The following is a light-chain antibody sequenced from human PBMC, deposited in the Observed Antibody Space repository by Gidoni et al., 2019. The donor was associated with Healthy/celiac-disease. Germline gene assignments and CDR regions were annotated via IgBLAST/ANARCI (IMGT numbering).Light chain of an antibody. CDR1: SSNIGSNT. J-gene: IGLJ2*01. CDR2: SNN. Sequence: QSVLTQPPSASGTPGQRFTISCSGSSSNIGSNTVNWYQQPPGTAPKLLIYSNNQRPSGVPDRFSGSNSGTSASLAISGLQSEDEADYYCAAWDDSLNVVVFGGGTKLTVL. V-gene: IGLV1-44*01. CDR3: AAWDDSLNVVV.